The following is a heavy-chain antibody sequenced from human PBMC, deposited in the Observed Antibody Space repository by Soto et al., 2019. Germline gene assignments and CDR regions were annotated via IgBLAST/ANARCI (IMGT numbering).Heavy chain of an antibody. CDR1: GGTFSSHA. Sequence: SVKVSCKASGGTFSSHAISWVRQAPGQGLEWMGGIIPIFGTANYAQKFQGRVTITADESTSTAYMELSSLRSEDTAVYYCASVGYSSSSGDYWGQGTLVTVSS. CDR3: ASVGYSSSSGDY. J-gene: IGHJ4*02. D-gene: IGHD6-6*01. CDR2: IIPIFGTA. V-gene: IGHV1-69*13.